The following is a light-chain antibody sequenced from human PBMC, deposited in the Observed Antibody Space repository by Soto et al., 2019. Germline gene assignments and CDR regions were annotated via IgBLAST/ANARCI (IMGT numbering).Light chain of an antibody. CDR2: WAS. J-gene: IGKJ2*01. Sequence: DIVLTQSSDSLAVSLGERATINCKSSQSVLYSSNNKNYLAWYQQKSGQPPKLLIYWASTRESGVPDRFSGSGSGTDFTLTISSLQAEDVAVYFCQQYYSTPPTFGQGTKLEI. V-gene: IGKV4-1*01. CDR3: QQYYSTPPT. CDR1: QSVLYSSNNKNY.